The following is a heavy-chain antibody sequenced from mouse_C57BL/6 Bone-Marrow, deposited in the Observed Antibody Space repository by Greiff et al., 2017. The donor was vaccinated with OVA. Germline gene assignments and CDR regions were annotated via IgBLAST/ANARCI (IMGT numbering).Heavy chain of an antibody. CDR3: ASYDYDLDWYFDV. CDR2: IWSGGST. J-gene: IGHJ1*03. V-gene: IGHV2-2*01. D-gene: IGHD2-4*01. Sequence: VHLVESGPGLVQPSQSLSITCTVSGFSLTSYGVHWVRQSPGKGLEWLGVIWSGGSTDYNAAFISRLSISKDNSKSQVFFKMNSLQADDTAIYYCASYDYDLDWYFDVWGTGTTVTVSS. CDR1: GFSLTSYG.